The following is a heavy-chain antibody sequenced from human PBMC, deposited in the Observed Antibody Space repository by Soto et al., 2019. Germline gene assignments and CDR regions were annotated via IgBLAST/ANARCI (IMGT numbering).Heavy chain of an antibody. Sequence: QITLKDAGPALVKPTQSLTLTCTFSGFSLTTRGMNVGWIRQPPGEALEWLALIYWNDDKRYSPSLKTRLTINQDTSETQVVLSMTNMDPVDPATYCFVHSRQQVPEDSFDIWGQGTIVSVSS. V-gene: IGHV2-5*01. CDR1: GFSLTTRGMN. CDR2: IYWNDDK. D-gene: IGHD6-13*01. CDR3: VHSRQQVPEDSFDI. J-gene: IGHJ3*02.